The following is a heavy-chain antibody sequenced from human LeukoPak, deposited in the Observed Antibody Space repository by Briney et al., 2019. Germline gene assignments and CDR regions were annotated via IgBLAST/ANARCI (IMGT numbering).Heavy chain of an antibody. J-gene: IGHJ3*02. Sequence: GESLKISCKGSGYSFISYWIGWVRQMPGKGLEWMGIIYPGDSDTRYSPSFQGQVTISADKSISTAYLQWSSLKASDTAMYYCARLVGDTAMVSDDAFDIWGQGTMVTVSS. V-gene: IGHV5-51*01. CDR2: IYPGDSDT. D-gene: IGHD5-18*01. CDR3: ARLVGDTAMVSDDAFDI. CDR1: GYSFISYW.